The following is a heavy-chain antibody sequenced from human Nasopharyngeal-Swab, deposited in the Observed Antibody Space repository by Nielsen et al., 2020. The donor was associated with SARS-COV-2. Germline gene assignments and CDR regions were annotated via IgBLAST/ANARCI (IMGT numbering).Heavy chain of an antibody. CDR3: ARDLYVVVVPAAISDAFDI. CDR2: ITSSSRYI. CDR1: GFTFSDYS. V-gene: IGHV3-21*04. D-gene: IGHD2-2*01. Sequence: GESLKISCAASGFTFSDYSMNWVRQTPGKGLAWVSSITSSSRYIYYADSVKGRFTISRDNGKNSLYLQMNSLRAEDTAVYYCARDLYVVVVPAAISDAFDIWGQGTMVTVSS. J-gene: IGHJ3*02.